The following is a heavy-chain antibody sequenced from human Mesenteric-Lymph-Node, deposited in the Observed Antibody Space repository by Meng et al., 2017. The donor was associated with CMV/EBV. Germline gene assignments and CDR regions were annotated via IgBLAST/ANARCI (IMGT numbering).Heavy chain of an antibody. Sequence: GESLKISCAASGFTFSSYSMNWVRQAPGKGLEWVANIHQIGTDKYYVDSVEGRFAISRDNARNSLYLQMNGLRVEDTGLYYCTRGPNSIFCANNVCSDDAFDAWGQGTMVTVSS. V-gene: IGHV3-7*04. CDR3: TRGPNSIFCANNVCSDDAFDA. J-gene: IGHJ3*01. CDR1: GFTFSSYS. D-gene: IGHD3-9*01. CDR2: IHQIGTDK.